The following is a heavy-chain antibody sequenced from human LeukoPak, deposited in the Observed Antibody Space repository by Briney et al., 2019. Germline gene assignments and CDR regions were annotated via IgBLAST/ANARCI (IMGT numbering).Heavy chain of an antibody. V-gene: IGHV4-4*07. J-gene: IGHJ4*02. CDR2: IYTSGNT. Sequence: PSETLSLTRAVSGGAIRSYYWSWVRQPAGQEGGGIGRIYTSGNTNYNPSLKSRVTLSVDTSKNQFSLKLSSVTAADTAVYYCAREQRDIGISDYFDYWGQGTLVTVSS. CDR3: AREQRDIGISDYFDY. D-gene: IGHD2-15*01. CDR1: GGAIRSYY.